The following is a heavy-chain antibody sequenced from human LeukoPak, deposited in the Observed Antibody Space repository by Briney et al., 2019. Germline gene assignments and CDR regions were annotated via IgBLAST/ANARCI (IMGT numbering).Heavy chain of an antibody. V-gene: IGHV3-7*03. CDR2: IKLDGSEK. CDR1: GFTFGKYW. D-gene: IGHD3-3*01. J-gene: IGHJ4*02. CDR3: ARDQYDTWSRRGNFDS. Sequence: PGGSLRLSCVAPGFTFGKYWMSWVHQAPGKGLEWVANIKLDGSEKNYVDSVKGRFTISRDNTKNSLYLQMNSLRAEDTAVFYCARDQYDTWSRRGNFDSWGQGTLVTVSS.